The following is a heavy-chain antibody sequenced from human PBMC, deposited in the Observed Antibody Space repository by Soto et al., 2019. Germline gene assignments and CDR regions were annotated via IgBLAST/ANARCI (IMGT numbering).Heavy chain of an antibody. Sequence: GESLKISCKGSGYTFTSAWIGWVRQMPGKGLEWMGIIYPRDSDTRYSPSFQGQVTISADKSINTAYLQWDSLKASDTAMYYCARSYDILTGFFSAFDIWGQGTMVT. CDR1: GYTFTSAW. V-gene: IGHV5-51*01. J-gene: IGHJ3*02. D-gene: IGHD3-9*01. CDR2: IYPRDSDT. CDR3: ARSYDILTGFFSAFDI.